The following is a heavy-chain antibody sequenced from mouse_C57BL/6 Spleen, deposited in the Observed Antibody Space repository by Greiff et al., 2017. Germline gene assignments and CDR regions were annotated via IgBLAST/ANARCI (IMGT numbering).Heavy chain of an antibody. V-gene: IGHV1-76*01. CDR3: ARVDYYGSSQYYFDY. J-gene: IGHJ2*01. D-gene: IGHD1-1*01. Sequence: QVTLKESGAELVRPGASVKLSCKASGYTFTDYYINWVKQRPGQGLEWIARIYPGSGNTYYNEKFKGKATLTAEKSSSTAYMQLSSLTSEDSAVYFCARVDYYGSSQYYFDYWGQGTTLTVSS. CDR1: GYTFTDYY. CDR2: IYPGSGNT.